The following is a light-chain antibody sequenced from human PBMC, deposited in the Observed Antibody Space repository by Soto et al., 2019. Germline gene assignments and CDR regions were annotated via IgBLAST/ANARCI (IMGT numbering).Light chain of an antibody. V-gene: IGLV2-14*01. Sequence: QSALTQPASVSGSPGQSITISCTGTSSDIGGYNFVSWYQHHPGRAPKLMIYEVSNRPSGVSNRFSGSKSGDTASLTISGLQADDEAEYYCTSYRTTTTLLYVFGTGTKLTVL. CDR3: TSYRTTTTLLYV. J-gene: IGLJ1*01. CDR2: EVS. CDR1: SSDIGGYNF.